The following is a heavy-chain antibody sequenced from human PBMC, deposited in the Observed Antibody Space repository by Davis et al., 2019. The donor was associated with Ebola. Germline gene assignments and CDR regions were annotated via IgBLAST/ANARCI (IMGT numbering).Heavy chain of an antibody. CDR1: GFAFSTYW. Sequence: PGGSLRLSCFASGFAFSTYWMHWVRQGPGKGLEWVSRINNDGRSATYADSVKGRFTVSRDNTKETRYLQMNSLRVDDTAVYYCVRVPYRGADCYSSNAFDIWGQGTMVTVSS. D-gene: IGHD2-21*01. J-gene: IGHJ3*02. CDR2: INNDGRSA. CDR3: VRVPYRGADCYSSNAFDI. V-gene: IGHV3-74*03.